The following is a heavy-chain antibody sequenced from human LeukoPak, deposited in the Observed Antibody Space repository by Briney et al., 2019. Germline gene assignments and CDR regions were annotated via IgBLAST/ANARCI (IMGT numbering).Heavy chain of an antibody. CDR2: IYYSGST. CDR1: GASISSGSYY. V-gene: IGHV4-61*01. Sequence: PSETLSLTCTVSGASISSGSYYWSWIRQPPGKGLEWIGYIYYSGSTNYNPSLKSRVTISVDTSKNQFSLKLSSVTAADTAVYYCARLRSRGYSSGWYFRGNFDYWGQGTLVTVSS. D-gene: IGHD6-19*01. J-gene: IGHJ4*02. CDR3: ARLRSRGYSSGWYFRGNFDY.